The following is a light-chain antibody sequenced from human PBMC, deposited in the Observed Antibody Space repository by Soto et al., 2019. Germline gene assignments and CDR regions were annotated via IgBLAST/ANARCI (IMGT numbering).Light chain of an antibody. J-gene: IGKJ5*01. CDR3: QQYSTSSIS. CDR1: QVTSRY. V-gene: IGKV3-20*01. Sequence: ENVLTQSPGTLSLSPGERATLSCRASQVTSRYLSCYQQRPCQAPRLLIYGPSSRATCIPDRFSGSRSGTDFTLTISSLEPEEFEVYYSQQYSTSSISFGKGTRLAI. CDR2: GPS.